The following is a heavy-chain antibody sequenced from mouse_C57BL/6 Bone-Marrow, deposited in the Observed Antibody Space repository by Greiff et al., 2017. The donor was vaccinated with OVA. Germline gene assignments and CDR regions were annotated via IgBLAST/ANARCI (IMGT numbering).Heavy chain of an antibody. V-gene: IGHV1-5*01. D-gene: IGHD4-1*01. CDR3: ARGKLGRMGFAY. Sequence: EVQLQQSGTVLARPGASVKMSCKTSGYTFTSYWMHWVKQRPGQGLEWIGAIYPGNSDTSYNQKFKGKAKLTAVTSASTAYMELSSLTNEDSAVYYCARGKLGRMGFAYWGQGTLVTVSA. J-gene: IGHJ3*01. CDR1: GYTFTSYW. CDR2: IYPGNSDT.